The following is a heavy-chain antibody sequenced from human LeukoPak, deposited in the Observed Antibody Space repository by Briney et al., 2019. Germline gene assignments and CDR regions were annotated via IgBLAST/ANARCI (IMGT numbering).Heavy chain of an antibody. Sequence: ASVKVSCKASGYTFTSHGISWVRQAPGQGLEWMGWMNPNSGNTGYAQKFQGRVTITRNTSISTAYMELSSLRSEDTAVYYCARAYYYYYMDVWGKGTTVTVSS. CDR3: ARAYYYYYMDV. J-gene: IGHJ6*03. V-gene: IGHV1-8*03. CDR1: GYTFTSHG. CDR2: MNPNSGNT.